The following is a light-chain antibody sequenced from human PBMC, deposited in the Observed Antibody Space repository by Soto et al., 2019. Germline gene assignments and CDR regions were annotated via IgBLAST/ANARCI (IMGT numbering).Light chain of an antibody. CDR1: SSDIGGYNS. Sequence: ALTQSPSAPGSPGQSVTISCTGTSSDIGGYNSVSWYQQHPGKAPKVMIYDVTKRPSGVPDRFSGSKSGNTASLTVSALQAEDEADYYCSSYTDRKNLVFGTGTKVTVL. V-gene: IGLV2-8*01. J-gene: IGLJ1*01. CDR2: DVT. CDR3: SSYTDRKNLV.